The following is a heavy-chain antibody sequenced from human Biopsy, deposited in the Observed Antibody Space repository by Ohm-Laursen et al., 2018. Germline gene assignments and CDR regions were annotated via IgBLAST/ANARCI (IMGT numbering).Heavy chain of an antibody. J-gene: IGHJ5*02. CDR3: ARTPRDSFWSGAYKRGLWFDP. V-gene: IGHV4-59*01. Sequence: SGTLSLTCSVSGGSIISYYWTWIRQPPGEGLEWIGHVHNGGITNYNPSLKSRVTISNDTSKNQFSLPVNSVTAADTAVYYCARTPRDSFWSGAYKRGLWFDPWGQGTLVIVSS. CDR1: GGSIISYY. D-gene: IGHD3-3*01. CDR2: VHNGGIT.